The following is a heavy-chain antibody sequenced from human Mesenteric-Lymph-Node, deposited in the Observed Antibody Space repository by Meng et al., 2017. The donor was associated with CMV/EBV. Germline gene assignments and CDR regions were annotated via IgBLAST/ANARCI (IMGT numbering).Heavy chain of an antibody. J-gene: IGHJ2*01. D-gene: IGHD6-13*01. CDR3: ASHIASAGSYWDFDL. V-gene: IGHV4-34*01. Sequence: VDGGSFSNYCWSWIRQPQGKGLEWIGEINHSGSTNYNPSLKSRVTISVDTSKNQFSLKLNSVTAADTAVYYCASHIASAGSYWDFDLWTRGTLVTVSS. CDR2: INHSGST. CDR1: GGSFSNYC.